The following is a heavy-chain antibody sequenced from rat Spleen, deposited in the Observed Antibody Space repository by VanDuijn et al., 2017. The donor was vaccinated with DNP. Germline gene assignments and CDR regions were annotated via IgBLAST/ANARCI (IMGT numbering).Heavy chain of an antibody. CDR1: GFTFSDYY. CDR2: ITETGGTT. D-gene: IGHD1-11*01. J-gene: IGHJ3*01. Sequence: EVQLVESDGGLVQPGRSLKLSCTVSGFTFSDYYMAWVRQAPAKGLEWVASITETGGTTYYPDSVKGRFTISRDNAKGTLFLQMNSLRSEDTATYYCSRFRGYWFAYWGQGTLVTVSS. CDR3: SRFRGYWFAY. V-gene: IGHV5-25*01.